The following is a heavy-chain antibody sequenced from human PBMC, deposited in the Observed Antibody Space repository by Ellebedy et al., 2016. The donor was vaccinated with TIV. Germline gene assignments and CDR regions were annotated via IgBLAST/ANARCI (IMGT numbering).Heavy chain of an antibody. CDR2: VSYDGSNK. V-gene: IGHV3-30*03. CDR3: ARRGYCSGGSCASVPFDY. Sequence: PGGSLRLSCAASGFTFSNYGMHWVRQAPGKGLEWVAVVSYDGSNKYYADSVKGRFTISRDNSKSTLYLQMNSLRAEDMAVYYCARRGYCSGGSCASVPFDYWGQGTLVTVSS. CDR1: GFTFSNYG. D-gene: IGHD2-15*01. J-gene: IGHJ4*02.